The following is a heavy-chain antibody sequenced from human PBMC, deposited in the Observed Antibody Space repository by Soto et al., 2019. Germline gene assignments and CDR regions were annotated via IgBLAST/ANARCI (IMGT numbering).Heavy chain of an antibody. V-gene: IGHV3-23*01. J-gene: IGHJ4*02. D-gene: IGHD2-2*01. CDR3: AKDLGHCSSTTCYLHY. CDR2: ISASGIST. Sequence: EVQLLESGGGLVQPGGSLRLSCAASGFTFSSYAMSWVRQAPGKGLEWVSAISASGISTYFADSVKGRFTISRDNSKNLVYLQMNSLRVEDTAVYYCAKDLGHCSSTTCYLHYWGLGTLVTVSS. CDR1: GFTFSSYA.